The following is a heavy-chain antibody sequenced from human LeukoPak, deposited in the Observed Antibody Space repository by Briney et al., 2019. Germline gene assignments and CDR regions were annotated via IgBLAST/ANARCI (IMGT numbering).Heavy chain of an antibody. CDR2: IIPIFGTA. Sequence: ASVTVSCTASGGTFSSYAISWVRQAPGQGLEWMGGIIPIFGTANYAQKFQGRVTITADESTSTAYVELSSLRSEDTAVYYCARGGEASFLDYWGQGTLVTVSS. CDR1: GGTFSSYA. CDR3: ARGGEASFLDY. J-gene: IGHJ4*02. D-gene: IGHD3-10*01. V-gene: IGHV1-69*13.